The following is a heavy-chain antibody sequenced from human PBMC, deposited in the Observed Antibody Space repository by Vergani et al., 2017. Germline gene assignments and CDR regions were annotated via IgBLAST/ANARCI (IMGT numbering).Heavy chain of an antibody. CDR3: VRSRCSGPCFMSNWFDS. CDR2: IKSDGSIT. J-gene: IGHJ5*01. V-gene: IGHV3-74*02. D-gene: IGHD5-12*01. CDR1: GFSFSGYW. Sequence: EVQLLESGGGSVQPGESLRLSCVASGFSFSGYWMHWVRHSPEKGLVWVSRIKSDGSITNYADSVKGRFTISRDNAKNTLYLEMNSLRGDDTAIYYCVRSRCSGPCFMSNWFDSWGQGTLVTVSS.